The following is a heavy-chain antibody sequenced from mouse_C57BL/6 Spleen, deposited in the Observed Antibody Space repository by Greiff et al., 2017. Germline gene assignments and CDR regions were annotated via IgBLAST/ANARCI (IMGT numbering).Heavy chain of an antibody. Sequence: QVQLQQSGPELVKPGASVKISCKASGYAFSSSWMNWVKQRPGKGLEWIGRIYPGDGDTNYNGKFKGKATLTADKSSSTAYMQLSSLTSEDSAVYFCARSGDYGPASYWYFDVWGTGTTVTVSS. CDR3: ARSGDYGPASYWYFDV. J-gene: IGHJ1*03. V-gene: IGHV1-82*01. CDR1: GYAFSSSW. D-gene: IGHD2-4*01. CDR2: IYPGDGDT.